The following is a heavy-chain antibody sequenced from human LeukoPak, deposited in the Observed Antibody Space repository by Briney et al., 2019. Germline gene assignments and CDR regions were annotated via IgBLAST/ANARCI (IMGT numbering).Heavy chain of an antibody. CDR3: ARGVSGTGPDI. CDR2: IKTDGSST. V-gene: IGHV3-74*01. CDR1: GFTFSSYW. Sequence: TGGSLRLSCAASGFTFSSYWMRWVRQAPGKGLVWVSRIKTDGSSTDYADSVKGRFTISRDNAKNTMYLQMNSLGAEDTAVYYCARGVSGTGPDIWGLGTMVTVSS. D-gene: IGHD5/OR15-5a*01. J-gene: IGHJ3*02.